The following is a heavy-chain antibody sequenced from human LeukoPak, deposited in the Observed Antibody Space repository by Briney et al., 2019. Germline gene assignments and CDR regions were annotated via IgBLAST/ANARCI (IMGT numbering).Heavy chain of an antibody. CDR2: IYYSGST. D-gene: IGHD3-9*01. CDR1: GGSISSGDYY. V-gene: IGHV4-30-4*01. Sequence: NPSETLSLTCTVSGGSISSGDYYWSWIRQPPGKGLEWIGYIYYSGSTYYNPSLKSRVTISVDTSKNQFSLKLSSVTAADTAVYYCARDSGFDWLSYDDWGQGTLVTVSS. J-gene: IGHJ4*02. CDR3: ARDSGFDWLSYDD.